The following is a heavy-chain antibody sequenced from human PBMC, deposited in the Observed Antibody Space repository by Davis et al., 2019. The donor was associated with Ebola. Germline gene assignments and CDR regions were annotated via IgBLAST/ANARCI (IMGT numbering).Heavy chain of an antibody. V-gene: IGHV3-23*01. CDR2: ISAIGGDT. D-gene: IGHD4-17*01. Sequence: GGSLRLSCPASGFTFSSNAMSWVRQAPGKGLEWVSRISAIGGDTYYADSVKGRFTISRDNSKNTLNLQMNSLRAEDTAIYYCARLDYNDSYFQDWGQGTLVTVSS. J-gene: IGHJ1*01. CDR1: GFTFSSNA. CDR3: ARLDYNDSYFQD.